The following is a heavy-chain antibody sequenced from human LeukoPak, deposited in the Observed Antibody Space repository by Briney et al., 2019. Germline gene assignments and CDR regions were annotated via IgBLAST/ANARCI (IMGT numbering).Heavy chain of an antibody. J-gene: IGHJ5*02. CDR3: ARDRDVPRDTEGQKGGNWFDP. CDR1: GYTFTSYG. V-gene: IGHV1-18*01. Sequence: ASVKVSCKASGYTFTSYGISWVRQAPGQGLEWMGWISAYNGNTNYAQKLQGRVTMTTDTSTSTAYMELRSLRSDDTAVYYCARDRDVPRDTEGQKGGNWFDPWGQGTLVTVSS. CDR2: ISAYNGNT. D-gene: IGHD5-18*01.